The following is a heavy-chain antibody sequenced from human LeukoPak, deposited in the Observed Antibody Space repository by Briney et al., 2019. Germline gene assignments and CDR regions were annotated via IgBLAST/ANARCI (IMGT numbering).Heavy chain of an antibody. CDR3: AREGRFQYGMDV. Sequence: PGGSLRLSCAASGFTFSSYEMNWVRQAPGKGLEWVSYISTSGNTRYYADSVKGRFTISRDNAKNSLYLQMNSLRAEDTAVYYCAREGRFQYGMDVWGQGTTVTVSS. J-gene: IGHJ6*02. CDR2: ISTSGNTR. D-gene: IGHD3-3*01. CDR1: GFTFSSYE. V-gene: IGHV3-48*03.